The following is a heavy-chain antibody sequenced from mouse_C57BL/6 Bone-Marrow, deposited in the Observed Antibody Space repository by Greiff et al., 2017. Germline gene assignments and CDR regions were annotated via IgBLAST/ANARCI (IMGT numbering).Heavy chain of an antibody. D-gene: IGHD1-1*01. CDR3: TRNTTVVDGYFDV. CDR1: GYTFTDYE. V-gene: IGHV1-15*01. CDR2: IDPETGGT. J-gene: IGHJ1*03. Sequence: VQLQQSGAELVRPGASVTLSCKASGYTFTDYEMHWVKQTPVHGLEWIGAIDPETGGTAYNQKFKGKAILTADKSSSTAYMELRSLTSEDSAVYYCTRNTTVVDGYFDVWGTGTTVTVSS.